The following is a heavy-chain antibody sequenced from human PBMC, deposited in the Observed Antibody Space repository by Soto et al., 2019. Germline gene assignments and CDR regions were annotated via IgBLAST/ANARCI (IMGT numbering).Heavy chain of an antibody. CDR1: GFTFSSNW. V-gene: IGHV3-74*01. CDR3: ARGGNAGSGQYYLDDY. Sequence: EVQLVESGGDLVQPGGSLRLSCEASGFTFSSNWMHWVRQAPGKGLVWVSRMNPDGSSRGYADSVKGRFTISRDNAKNTLFLQMNSLRAEDTAVYYCARGGNAGSGQYYLDDYWGKGTLVTVSS. J-gene: IGHJ4*02. CDR2: MNPDGSSR. D-gene: IGHD3-10*01.